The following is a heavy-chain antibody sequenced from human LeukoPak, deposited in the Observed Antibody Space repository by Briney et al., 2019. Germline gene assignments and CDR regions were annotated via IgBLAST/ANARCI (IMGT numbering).Heavy chain of an antibody. CDR2: ISAYNGNT. Sequence: ASVKVSCKASGGTFSSYAISWVRQAPGQGLEWMGWISAYNGNTNYAQKLQGRATMTTDTSTSTAYMELRSLRSDDTAVYYCARDGGGVGALSPDYWGQGTLVTVSS. V-gene: IGHV1-18*01. CDR1: GGTFSSYA. J-gene: IGHJ4*02. CDR3: ARDGGGVGALSPDY. D-gene: IGHD1-26*01.